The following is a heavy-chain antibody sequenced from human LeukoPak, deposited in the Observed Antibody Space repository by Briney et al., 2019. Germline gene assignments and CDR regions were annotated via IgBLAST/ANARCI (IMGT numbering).Heavy chain of an antibody. D-gene: IGHD2-2*01. J-gene: IGHJ4*02. CDR2: ISYRGDT. Sequence: SETLSLTCNVSGYSISSGYYWAWIRQPPGKGLGWIVSISYRGDTYYNPSLKSRVTMSIDSSKSQLSLKVRSVTSADTAGYFCARSLRDTSSTAGYDSWGQGTLVTVSS. CDR1: GYSISSGYY. V-gene: IGHV4-38-2*02. CDR3: ARSLRDTSSTAGYDS.